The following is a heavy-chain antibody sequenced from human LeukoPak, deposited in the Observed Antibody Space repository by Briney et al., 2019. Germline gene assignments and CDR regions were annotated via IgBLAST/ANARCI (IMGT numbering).Heavy chain of an antibody. CDR3: AREPDDYVWGSYRLYHFDY. V-gene: IGHV3-21*01. D-gene: IGHD3-16*02. CDR1: GFTFSSYG. J-gene: IGHJ4*02. Sequence: GGTLRLSCAASGFTFSSYGMSWVRQAPGKGLEWVSSISSSSSYIYYADSVKGRFTISRDNAKNSLYLQMNSLRAEDTAVYYCAREPDDYVWGSYRLYHFDYWGQGTLVTVSS. CDR2: ISSSSSYI.